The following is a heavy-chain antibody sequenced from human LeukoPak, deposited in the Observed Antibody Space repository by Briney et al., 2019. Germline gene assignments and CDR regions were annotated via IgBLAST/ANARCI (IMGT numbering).Heavy chain of an antibody. D-gene: IGHD4-23*01. Sequence: GESLKISCKGSGYSFTSYWIGWVRQMPGKGLEWMGIIYPGDSDTRYSPSFQGQVTISADKSISTAYLQWSSLKASDTAMHYCARSTPSTPDYGGSNRFDPWGQGTLVTVSS. CDR3: ARSTPSTPDYGGSNRFDP. V-gene: IGHV5-51*01. CDR1: GYSFTSYW. CDR2: IYPGDSDT. J-gene: IGHJ5*02.